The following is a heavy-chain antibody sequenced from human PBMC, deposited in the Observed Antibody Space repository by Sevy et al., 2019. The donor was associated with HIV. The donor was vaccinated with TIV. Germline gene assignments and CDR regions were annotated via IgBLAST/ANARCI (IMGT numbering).Heavy chain of an antibody. CDR3: TTHAGIAAAGRVFDY. Sequence: GGSLRLSCAASGFTFSDHYMEWVRQAPGKGLEWIGRTRNKADGYTTEYAASVKGRFTISRDDSKNSLYLQMNSLKTEDTAVYYCTTHAGIAAAGRVFDYWGQGTLVTVSS. D-gene: IGHD6-13*01. CDR2: TRNKADGYTT. J-gene: IGHJ4*02. CDR1: GFTFSDHY. V-gene: IGHV3-72*01.